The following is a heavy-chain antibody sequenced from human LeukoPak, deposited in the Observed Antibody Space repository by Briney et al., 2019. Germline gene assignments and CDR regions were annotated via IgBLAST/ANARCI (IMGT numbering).Heavy chain of an antibody. D-gene: IGHD6-19*01. Sequence: GGSLRLSCAASGFTFSSYAMSWVRQAPGKGLEWVSAISGSGVSTYYADSVKGLFTISRDNSKNTLYLQMNSLRAEDTAVYYCAKDHGAVCTCWFDPWGQGAPVPVSS. CDR1: GFTFSSYA. V-gene: IGHV3-23*01. J-gene: IGHJ5*02. CDR2: ISGSGVST. CDR3: AKDHGAVCTCWFDP.